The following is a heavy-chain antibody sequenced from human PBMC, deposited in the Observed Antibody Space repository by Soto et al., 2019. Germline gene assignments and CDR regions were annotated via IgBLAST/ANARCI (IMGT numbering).Heavy chain of an antibody. CDR3: ALSSTSDY. J-gene: IGHJ4*02. Sequence: QVQLVQSGAEVKKPGSSVKVSCKPSGVTFSTYVINWVRQAPGQGLEWMGCIIPIFGTPNYAQKFQDRVTITADESTSTAYMELSSLRSEDTAVYYCALSSTSDYCGQGTLVTVSS. CDR2: IIPIFGTP. V-gene: IGHV1-69*01. D-gene: IGHD6-13*01. CDR1: GVTFSTYV.